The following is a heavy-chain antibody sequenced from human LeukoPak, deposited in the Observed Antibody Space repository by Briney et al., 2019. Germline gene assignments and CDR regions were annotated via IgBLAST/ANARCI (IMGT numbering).Heavy chain of an antibody. CDR1: GFTFSSYW. CDR2: INSDGSST. V-gene: IGHV3-74*01. J-gene: IGHJ6*02. D-gene: IGHD1-26*01. Sequence: GGSLRLSCAASGFTFSSYWMHWVRQAPGKGLVWVSRINSDGSSTSYADSVKGRFTISRDNAKNTLYLQVNSLRAEDTAVYYCARVRSGSSAGNYGMDVWGQGTTVTVSS. CDR3: ARVRSGSSAGNYGMDV.